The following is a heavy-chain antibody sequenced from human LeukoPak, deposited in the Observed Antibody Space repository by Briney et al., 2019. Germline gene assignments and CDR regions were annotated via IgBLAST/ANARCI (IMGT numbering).Heavy chain of an antibody. CDR2: ISSSSSYI. Sequence: GGSLRLSCAASGFTVSSNYMSWVRQAPGKGLEWVSSISSSSSYIYYADSVKGRFTISRDNAKNSLYLQMNSLRAEDTAVYYCARGAPYGSGNDFDYWGQGTLVTVSS. J-gene: IGHJ4*02. D-gene: IGHD3-10*01. V-gene: IGHV3-21*04. CDR1: GFTVSSNY. CDR3: ARGAPYGSGNDFDY.